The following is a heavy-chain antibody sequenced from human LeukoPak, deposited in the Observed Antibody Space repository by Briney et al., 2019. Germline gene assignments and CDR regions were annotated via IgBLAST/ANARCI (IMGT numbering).Heavy chain of an antibody. V-gene: IGHV3-23*01. Sequence: GGSLRLSCAASGFTFTNYAMSWVRQTPGKGLEWVSATVGSGPDTYHADSVKGRFTVSRDSSKNTLYLQMNSLRVEDTAVYYCAKGGAQVGGQGTLVTVSS. CDR1: GFTFTNYA. J-gene: IGHJ4*02. CDR3: AKGGAQV. CDR2: TVGSGPDT. D-gene: IGHD1-26*01.